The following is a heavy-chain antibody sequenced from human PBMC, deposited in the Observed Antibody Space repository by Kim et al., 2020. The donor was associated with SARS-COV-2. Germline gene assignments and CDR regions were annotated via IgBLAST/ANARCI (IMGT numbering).Heavy chain of an antibody. J-gene: IGHJ6*03. CDR3: ASCSGGSCYRRYYYYYYMDV. Sequence: SVKVSCKASGGTFSSYAISWVRQAPGQGLEWMGRIIPILGIANFAQKFQGRVTITADKSTSTAYMELSSLRSEDTAVYYCASCSGGSCYRRYYYYYYMDVWGKGTTVTVSS. CDR1: GGTFSSYA. D-gene: IGHD2-15*01. CDR2: IIPILGIA. V-gene: IGHV1-69*04.